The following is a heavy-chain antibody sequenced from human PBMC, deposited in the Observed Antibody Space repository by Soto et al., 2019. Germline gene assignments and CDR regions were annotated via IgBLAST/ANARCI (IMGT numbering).Heavy chain of an antibody. D-gene: IGHD2-2*02. V-gene: IGHV1-18*01. CDR3: ARDGGYCSSTSCYTPYYYGMDV. Sequence: ASVKVSCKASGYTFTSYGISWVRQAPGQGLEWMGWISAYNGNTNYAQKLQGRVTMTTDTSTSTAYMELRSLRSDDTAVYYCARDGGYCSSTSCYTPYYYGMDVWGQGTTVTVSS. CDR2: ISAYNGNT. CDR1: GYTFTSYG. J-gene: IGHJ6*02.